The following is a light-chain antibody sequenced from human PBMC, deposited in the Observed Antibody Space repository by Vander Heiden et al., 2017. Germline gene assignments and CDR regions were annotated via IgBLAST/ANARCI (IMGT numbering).Light chain of an antibody. V-gene: IGKV3-20*01. CDR3: QQYGSSPLT. CDR2: AAS. CDR1: QSGSSSY. Sequence: VLPQSPGTLPFAPGGSATLTCWASQSGSSSYLAWYQQKPGQAPRLLIYAASSMATGIPDRFSGSGSGTDFTLTISRLEPEDFAVYYCQQYGSSPLTFGGGTKVEIK. J-gene: IGKJ4*01.